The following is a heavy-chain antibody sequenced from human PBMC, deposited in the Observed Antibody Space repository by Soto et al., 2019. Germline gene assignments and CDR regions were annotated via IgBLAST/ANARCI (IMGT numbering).Heavy chain of an antibody. CDR2: ISAYNGDT. D-gene: IGHD1-26*01. Sequence: ASVKVSCKASGYTFTSYGITWVRQDPGQGLEWMGWISAYNGDTNYAQNLQGRVTMTRDTSTSTAYMDLRSLRSDDTAVYYCARDLVGATTSSYFDYWGQGTLVTVSS. CDR3: ARDLVGATTSSYFDY. CDR1: GYTFTSYG. J-gene: IGHJ4*02. V-gene: IGHV1-18*01.